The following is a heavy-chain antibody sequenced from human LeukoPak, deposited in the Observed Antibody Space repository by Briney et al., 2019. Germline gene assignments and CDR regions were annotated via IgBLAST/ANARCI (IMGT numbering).Heavy chain of an antibody. CDR2: INPNSGGT. D-gene: IGHD3-9*01. CDR3: ARGDLDWLPLWFDP. CDR1: GYTFTGYY. V-gene: IGHV1-2*02. Sequence: GASVKVSCKASGYTFTGYYMHWVRQAPGQGLEWMGWINPNSGGTNYAQKFQGRVTMTRNTSISTAYMELRSLMSEDTAMCYCARGDLDWLPLWFDPWGQGTLVTVSS. J-gene: IGHJ5*02.